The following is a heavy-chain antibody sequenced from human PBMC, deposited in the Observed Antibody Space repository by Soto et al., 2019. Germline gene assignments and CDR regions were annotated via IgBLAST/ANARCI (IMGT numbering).Heavy chain of an antibody. CDR3: ARRGTDQTVTSYYNWFDP. CDR2: MNPNSGNT. J-gene: IGHJ5*02. V-gene: IGHV1-8*01. CDR1: GYTFTSYD. D-gene: IGHD4-4*01. Sequence: QVQLVQSGAEVKKPGASVKVSCKASGYTFTSYDINWVRQATGQGLEWMGWMNPNSGNTGYTQKFQGRVTMTRNTSISTAYMELSSLRSEDTAVYYCARRGTDQTVTSYYNWFDPWGQGTLVTVSS.